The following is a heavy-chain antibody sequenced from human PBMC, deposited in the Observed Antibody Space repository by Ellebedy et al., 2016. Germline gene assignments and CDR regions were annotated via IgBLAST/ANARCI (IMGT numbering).Heavy chain of an antibody. CDR2: ISSSSSTI. CDR3: ARELLMVYAFSFDY. D-gene: IGHD2-8*01. J-gene: IGHJ4*02. CDR1: GFTFSSYS. V-gene: IGHV3-48*02. Sequence: GGSLRLXXAASGFTFSSYSMNWVRQAPGKGLEWVSYISSSSSTIYYADSVKGRFTISRDNAKNSLYLQMNSLRDEDTAVYYCARELLMVYAFSFDYWGQGTLVTVSS.